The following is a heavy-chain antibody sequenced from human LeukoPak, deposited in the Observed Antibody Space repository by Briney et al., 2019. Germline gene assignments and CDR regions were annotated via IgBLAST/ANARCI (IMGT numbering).Heavy chain of an antibody. V-gene: IGHV3-7*03. CDR3: ARVGSSSSWYVLRPVDS. CDR2: IKQDGSDK. Sequence: PGGSLRLSCAASGFTFSGYWMSWVRQAPGKGLEWVANIKQDGSDKYYVDSVKGRFTISRDNAKNSLYLQMNSLRAEDTAVYYCARVGSSSSWYVLRPVDSWGQGTLVTASS. CDR1: GFTFSGYW. D-gene: IGHD6-13*01. J-gene: IGHJ4*02.